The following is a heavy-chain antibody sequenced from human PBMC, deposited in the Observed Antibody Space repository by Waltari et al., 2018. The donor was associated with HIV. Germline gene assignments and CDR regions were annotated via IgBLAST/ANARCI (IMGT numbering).Heavy chain of an antibody. CDR3: SRDTFGEYDY. D-gene: IGHD3-10*01. V-gene: IGHV3-74*01. CDR2: INIDGSRI. Sequence: EVQLVQSGGGLIKPGGPLRLSCVASRFSVSSYWMHWVRQTPGKGLVWVSRINIDGSRIDYADSVRGRFTISRDSAKNTLSLQMNSLTEEDTAVYYCSRDTFGEYDYWGQGTLVTVSS. CDR1: RFSVSSYW. J-gene: IGHJ4*02.